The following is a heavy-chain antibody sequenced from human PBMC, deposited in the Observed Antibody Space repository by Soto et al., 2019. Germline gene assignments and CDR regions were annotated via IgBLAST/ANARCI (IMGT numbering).Heavy chain of an antibody. CDR2: IYYSGST. V-gene: IGHV4-31*03. Sequence: SETLSLTCTVSGGSISSGGYYWSWIRQHPGKGLEWIGYIYYSGSTYYNPSLKSRVTISVDTSKNQFSLKRSSVTAADTAVYYCARHAGGVVSYDSSGYGTNWFDPWGQGTLVTVSS. J-gene: IGHJ5*02. CDR1: GGSISSGGYY. CDR3: ARHAGGVVSYDSSGYGTNWFDP. D-gene: IGHD3-22*01.